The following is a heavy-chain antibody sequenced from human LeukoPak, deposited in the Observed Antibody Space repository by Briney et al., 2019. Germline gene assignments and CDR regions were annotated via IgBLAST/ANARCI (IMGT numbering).Heavy chain of an antibody. Sequence: ASVKVSCKASGYTFTSYYMHWVRQAPGQRLEWMGIIKPSGTDTKYAQKFQGRVFMTTDTSTSTVYMELSSLKSEDTAVYYCARVRDGYNDAYDIWGQGTMVIVSS. D-gene: IGHD5-24*01. CDR1: GYTFTSYY. V-gene: IGHV1-46*01. CDR3: ARVRDGYNDAYDI. CDR2: IKPSGTDT. J-gene: IGHJ3*02.